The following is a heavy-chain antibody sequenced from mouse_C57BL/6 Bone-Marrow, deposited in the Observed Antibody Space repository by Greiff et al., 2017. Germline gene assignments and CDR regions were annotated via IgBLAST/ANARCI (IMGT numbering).Heavy chain of an antibody. CDR3: TMGYGSSCYFAY. J-gene: IGHJ2*01. V-gene: IGHV14-4*01. D-gene: IGHD1-1*01. CDR1: GFNIKDDY. Sequence: VQLQQSGAELVRPGASVKLSCTASGFNIKDDYMHWVKQRPEQGLEWIGWIDPENGDTLYAPKFQGKATLTADTSSNTAYLQLSSLTSEDTAVYDFTMGYGSSCYFAYWGQGTLLTVSA. CDR2: IDPENGDT.